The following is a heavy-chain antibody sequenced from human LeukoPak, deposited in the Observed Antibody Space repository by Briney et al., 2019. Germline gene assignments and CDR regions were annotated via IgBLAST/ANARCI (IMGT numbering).Heavy chain of an antibody. CDR2: ISSSSNYI. CDR1: GFTFSSYC. J-gene: IGHJ6*02. V-gene: IGHV3-21*01. Sequence: PGGSLRLSCAASGFTFSSYCMNWVRQAPGKGLEWVSSISSSSNYIDYADSVKGRFTISRDNARNSLYLQMNNLRAEDTAVYYCARDERYYYGSGSYYYYGLDVWGRGTTVTVSS. CDR3: ARDERYYYGSGSYYYYGLDV. D-gene: IGHD3-10*01.